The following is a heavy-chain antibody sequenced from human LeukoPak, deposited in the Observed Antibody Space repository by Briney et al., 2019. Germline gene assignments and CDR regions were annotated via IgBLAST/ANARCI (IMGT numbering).Heavy chain of an antibody. CDR1: GFTFSSYW. CDR3: ARYCGGDCYSMDV. D-gene: IGHD2-21*01. V-gene: IGHV3-7*01. J-gene: IGHJ6*02. CDR2: INQDGSEK. Sequence: GGSLRLSCADSGFTFSSYWMSWVRQAPGKGLEWVANINQDGSEKHYVDSVKSRFTISRDNAKNSLYLQMNSLRAEDTAVYYCARYCGGDCYSMDVWGQGTTVTVSS.